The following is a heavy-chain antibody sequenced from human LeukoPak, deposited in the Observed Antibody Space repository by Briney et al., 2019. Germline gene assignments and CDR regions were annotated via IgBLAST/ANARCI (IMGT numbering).Heavy chain of an antibody. D-gene: IGHD3-9*01. CDR3: AGHSFDTVDAFDI. V-gene: IGHV5-51*01. CDR1: GYGFDSYW. Sequence: GESLKISCKASGYGFDSYWIGWVRQVPGKGLEYMGIILPRNSDTRYSPSFQGRVTISADKSIDTAYLQWRSLKASDTAMYFCAGHSFDTVDAFDIWGQGTIVTVSA. J-gene: IGHJ3*02. CDR2: ILPRNSDT.